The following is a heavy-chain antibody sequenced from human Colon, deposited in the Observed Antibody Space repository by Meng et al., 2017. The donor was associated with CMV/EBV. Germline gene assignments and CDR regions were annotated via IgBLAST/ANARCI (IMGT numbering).Heavy chain of an antibody. CDR3: AHKSLPAAFFDY. CDR1: GFSLNPYEVG. CDR2: IYWDDDK. Sequence: TLKESGPTLVNPTQPLTLTCTFSGFSLNPYEVGVGLFRQPPGKAPEWLALIYWDDDKRYRSSLGNRLTLTHDASKNQVVLTMTDMDPVDTATYYCAHKSLPAAFFDYWSQGTLVTVSS. J-gene: IGHJ4*02. D-gene: IGHD2-2*01. V-gene: IGHV2-5*02.